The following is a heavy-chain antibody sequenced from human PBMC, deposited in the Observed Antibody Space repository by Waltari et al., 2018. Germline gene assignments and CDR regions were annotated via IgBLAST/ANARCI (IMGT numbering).Heavy chain of an antibody. Sequence: EVQLVESGGGLVQPGGSLKLSCAASGVTFSGSAMHWVRQASGKGLEWVGRIKNKANSYATAYAASVKGRFTISRDDSKNTAYLQMNSLKTEDTAVYYCTRLFGSSFAFDIWGQGTMVTVSS. V-gene: IGHV3-73*02. CDR2: IKNKANSYAT. D-gene: IGHD3-3*01. J-gene: IGHJ3*02. CDR3: TRLFGSSFAFDI. CDR1: GVTFSGSA.